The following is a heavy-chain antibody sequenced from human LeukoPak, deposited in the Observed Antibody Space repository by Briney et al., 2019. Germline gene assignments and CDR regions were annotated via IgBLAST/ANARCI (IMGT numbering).Heavy chain of an antibody. Sequence: SETLSLTCAVYGGSFSGYYWSWIRQPPGKGLEWIGEINHSGSTNYNPSLKSRVTISVDTSKNQFSLKLSSVTAADTAVYYCARGLAAAGTLSSSYYFDYWGQGTLVTVSS. CDR2: INHSGST. CDR1: GGSFSGYY. D-gene: IGHD6-13*01. J-gene: IGHJ4*02. V-gene: IGHV4-34*01. CDR3: ARGLAAAGTLSSSYYFDY.